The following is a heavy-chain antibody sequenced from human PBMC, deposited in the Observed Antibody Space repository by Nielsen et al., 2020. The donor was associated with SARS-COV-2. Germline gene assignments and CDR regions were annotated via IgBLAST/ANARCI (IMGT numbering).Heavy chain of an antibody. CDR3: ARDHVVVPAAGLGLGYYYYGMDV. Sequence: WVRQAPGQRLEWMGWINAGNGNTKYSQKFQGRVTITRDTSASTAYMELRSLRSDDTAVYYCARDHVVVPAAGLGLGYYYYGMDVWGQGTTVTVSS. D-gene: IGHD2-2*01. J-gene: IGHJ6*02. CDR2: INAGNGNT. V-gene: IGHV1-3*01.